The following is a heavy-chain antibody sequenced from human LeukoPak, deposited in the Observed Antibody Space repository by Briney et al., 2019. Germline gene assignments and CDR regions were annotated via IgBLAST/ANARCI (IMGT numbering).Heavy chain of an antibody. CDR3: AIVPLGVVVPAARN. V-gene: IGHV1-2*02. CDR2: INPNSGGT. Sequence: ASVKVSCKASGGTFSSYAISRVRQAPGQGLEWMGWINPNSGGTNYAQKFQGRVAMTRDTSISTAYMELSRLRSDDTAVYYCAIVPLGVVVPAARNWGQGTLVTVSS. J-gene: IGHJ1*01. CDR1: GGTFSSYA. D-gene: IGHD2-2*01.